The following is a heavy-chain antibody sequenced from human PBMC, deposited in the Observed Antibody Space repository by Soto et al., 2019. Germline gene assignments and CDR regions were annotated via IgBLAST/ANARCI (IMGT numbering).Heavy chain of an antibody. CDR2: MNPNSGNT. V-gene: IGHV1-8*01. J-gene: IGHJ4*02. D-gene: IGHD3-3*01. CDR1: GYTFTSYD. CDR3: ARAVMTWSGYYNWAY. Sequence: ASVKVSCKASGYTFTSYDINWVRQATGQGLEWMGWMNPNSGNTGYAQKFQGRVTMNRNTSISTAYMELSSLRSEDTAVYYCARAVMTWSGYYNWAYWGQGTLVTVSS.